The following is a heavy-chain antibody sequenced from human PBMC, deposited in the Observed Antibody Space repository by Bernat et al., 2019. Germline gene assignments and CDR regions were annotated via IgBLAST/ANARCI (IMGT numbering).Heavy chain of an antibody. Sequence: EVQLLESGGGLVQPGGSLRLSCAASGFTFSNYAMSWVRQAPGKGLEWVSTISGSGDSTYYADSGKGRFTISRDNSKNTLFLQMNSLRAEDTAVYYCAKDRRVVTGVGRQNFDHWGQGSLVTVSS. J-gene: IGHJ4*02. V-gene: IGHV3-23*01. D-gene: IGHD2-21*02. CDR2: ISGSGDST. CDR3: AKDRRVVTGVGRQNFDH. CDR1: GFTFSNYA.